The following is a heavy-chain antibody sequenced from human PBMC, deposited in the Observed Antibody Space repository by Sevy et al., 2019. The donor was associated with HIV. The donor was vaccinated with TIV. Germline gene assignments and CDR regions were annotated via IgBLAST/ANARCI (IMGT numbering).Heavy chain of an antibody. CDR1: GFSFDSYG. CDR3: AEGGGGHYDPDEIGYYFYYYNMDV. V-gene: IGHV3-23*01. J-gene: IGHJ6*03. Sequence: GGSLRLSCAVSGFSFDSYGMTWVRQAPGKGLEWVSGISGSGTRTYYADSVKGRFSISRDNSKNRLYLQMNSLRSEDTARDYCAEGGGGHYDPDEIGYYFYYYNMDVWGKGTTVTVSS. D-gene: IGHD3-22*01. CDR2: ISGSGTRT.